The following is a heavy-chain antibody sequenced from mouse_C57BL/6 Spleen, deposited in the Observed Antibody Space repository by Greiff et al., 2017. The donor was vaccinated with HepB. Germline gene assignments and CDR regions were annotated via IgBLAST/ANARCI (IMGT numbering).Heavy chain of an antibody. CDR2: INPSNGGT. D-gene: IGHD2-1*01. V-gene: IGHV1-53*01. Sequence: QVQLQQSGTELVKPGASVKLSCKASGYTFTSYWMHWVKQRPGQGLEWIGNINPSNGGTNYNEKFKSKATLTVDKSSSTAYMQLSSLTSEDSAVYYCAGASTMVTEYYYAMDYWGQGTSVTVSS. CDR1: GYTFTSYW. CDR3: AGASTMVTEYYYAMDY. J-gene: IGHJ4*01.